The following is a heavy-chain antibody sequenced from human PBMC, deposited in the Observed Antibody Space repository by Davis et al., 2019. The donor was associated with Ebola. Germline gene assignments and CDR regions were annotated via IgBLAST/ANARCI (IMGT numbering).Heavy chain of an antibody. CDR2: INHSGST. D-gene: IGHD1-26*01. J-gene: IGHJ3*02. Sequence: PSETLSLTCAVYGGSFSGYYWSWIRQPPGKGLEWIGEINHSGSTNYNPSLKSRVTISVDTSKNQFSLKLSSVTAADTAVYYCARHPGIEFTFDIWGQGTMVTVSS. V-gene: IGHV4-34*01. CDR1: GGSFSGYY. CDR3: ARHPGIEFTFDI.